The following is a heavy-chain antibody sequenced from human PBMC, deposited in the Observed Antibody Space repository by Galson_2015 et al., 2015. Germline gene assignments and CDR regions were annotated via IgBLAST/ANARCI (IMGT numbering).Heavy chain of an antibody. Sequence: SVKVSCKASGYTFTSYYVHWVRQAPGQGLEWMGWINPNSGGTNYAQKFQGWVTMTRDTSISTAYMELSRLRSDDTAVYYCARGGPYSSGWYGTNHWYFDLWGRGTLVTVSS. CDR3: ARGGPYSSGWYGTNHWYFDL. CDR1: GYTFTSYY. J-gene: IGHJ2*01. V-gene: IGHV1-2*04. D-gene: IGHD6-19*01. CDR2: INPNSGGT.